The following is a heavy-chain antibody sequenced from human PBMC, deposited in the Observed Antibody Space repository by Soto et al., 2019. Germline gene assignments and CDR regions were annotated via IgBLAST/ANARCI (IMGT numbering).Heavy chain of an antibody. D-gene: IGHD2-8*01. J-gene: IGHJ4*02. CDR3: ARSRGRYCTNGVCYTAFDY. V-gene: IGHV1-69*01. CDR2: IIPIFGTA. CDR1: GGTFSSYA. Sequence: QVQLVQSGAEVKKPGYSVKVSCKASGGTFSSYAISWVRQAPGQGLEWMGGIIPIFGTANNAQKFHGRVTITADESTSPAYMELSRLRSEDTAVYYCARSRGRYCTNGVCYTAFDYWGQGTLVTVSS.